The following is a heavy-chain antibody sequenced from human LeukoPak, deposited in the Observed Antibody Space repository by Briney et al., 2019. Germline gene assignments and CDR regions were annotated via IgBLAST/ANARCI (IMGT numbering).Heavy chain of an antibody. D-gene: IGHD3-22*01. Sequence: GGSLRLSCAASGFTFSDYYMSWIRQAPGNGLEWVSYISSSGSTIYYADSVKGRFTISRDNAKNSLYLQMNSLRAEDTAVYYCARDRHYYDSSGYPEYFQHWGQGTLVTVSS. CDR2: ISSSGSTI. J-gene: IGHJ1*01. V-gene: IGHV3-11*01. CDR1: GFTFSDYY. CDR3: ARDRHYYDSSGYPEYFQH.